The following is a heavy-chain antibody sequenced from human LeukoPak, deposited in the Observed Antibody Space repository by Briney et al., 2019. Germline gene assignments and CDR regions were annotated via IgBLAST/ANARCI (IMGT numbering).Heavy chain of an antibody. CDR2: IYHSGST. Sequence: PSETLSLTCAVSGGSISSSNWWSWVRQPPGKGLEWTGEIYHSGSTNYNPSLKSRVTISVDKSKNQFSLKLSSVTAADTAVYYCARSIVRGWYGSVGGDSKGFDYWGQGTLVTVSS. V-gene: IGHV4-4*02. CDR1: GGSISSSNW. J-gene: IGHJ4*02. CDR3: ARSIVRGWYGSVGGDSKGFDY. D-gene: IGHD3-10*02.